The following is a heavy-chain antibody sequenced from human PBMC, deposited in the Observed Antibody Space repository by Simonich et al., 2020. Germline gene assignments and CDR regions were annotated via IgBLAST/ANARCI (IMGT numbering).Heavy chain of an antibody. J-gene: IGHJ6*03. CDR2: INPNSGGT. CDR1: GYTFTGYY. CDR3: ARDRAARYYYYYYMDV. D-gene: IGHD6-6*01. V-gene: IGHV1-2*02. Sequence: QVQLVQSGAEVKKPGASVKVSCKASGYTFTGYYMHWVRQAPGEGLGWMGWINPNSGGTNNAQKFQGRATMTRDTSISTAYMELSRLRSDDTAVYYCARDRAARYYYYYYMDVWGKGTTVTVSS.